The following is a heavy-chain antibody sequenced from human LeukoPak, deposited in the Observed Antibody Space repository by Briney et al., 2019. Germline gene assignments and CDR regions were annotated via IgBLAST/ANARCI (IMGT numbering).Heavy chain of an antibody. CDR3: ARDWIRYFDWLFEFDY. CDR2: ISSSSSTI. V-gene: IGHV3-48*04. Sequence: PGGSLRLSCAASGFTFSSYSMNWVRQAPGKGLEWVSYISSSSSTIYYADSVKGRFTISRDNAKNSLYLQMNSLRAEDTAVYYCARDWIRYFDWLFEFDYWGQGTLVTVSS. D-gene: IGHD3-9*01. CDR1: GFTFSSYS. J-gene: IGHJ4*02.